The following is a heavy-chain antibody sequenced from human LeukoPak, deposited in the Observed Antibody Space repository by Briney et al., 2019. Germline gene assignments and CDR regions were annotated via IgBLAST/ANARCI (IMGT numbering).Heavy chain of an antibody. CDR2: IYYSGST. CDR3: ARHAGGYYDSSGYPPYYFDY. J-gene: IGHJ4*02. Sequence: PSETLSLTCTVSGGSISSSSYYWGWIRQPPGKGLEWIGSIYYSGSTYYNPSLKSRVTISVGTSKNQFSLKLSSVTAADTAVYYCARHAGGYYDSSGYPPYYFDYWGQGTLVTVSS. D-gene: IGHD3-22*01. V-gene: IGHV4-39*01. CDR1: GGSISSSSYY.